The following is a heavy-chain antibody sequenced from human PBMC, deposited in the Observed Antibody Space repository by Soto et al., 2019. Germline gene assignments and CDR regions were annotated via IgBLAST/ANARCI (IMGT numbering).Heavy chain of an antibody. J-gene: IGHJ4*02. CDR1: GGSVSSYY. V-gene: IGHV4-59*08. Sequence: PSETLSLTCTVSGGSVSSYYWSWIRQSPEKGLEWIGYVYYSGNTKYNPSLESRVTISVDTSKNQFSLKVRSLSAADTAVYYCGRLEGLATISYYFDYWGQGALVTVSS. CDR2: VYYSGNT. CDR3: GRLEGLATISYYFDY. D-gene: IGHD3-9*01.